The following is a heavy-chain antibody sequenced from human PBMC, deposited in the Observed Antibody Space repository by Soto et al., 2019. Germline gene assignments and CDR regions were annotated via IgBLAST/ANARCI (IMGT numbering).Heavy chain of an antibody. J-gene: IGHJ6*02. CDR1: GDTDTNYV. CDR3: EAEMTFGKLSVV. D-gene: IGHD3-16*01. Sequence: SVKVSCKASGDTDTNYVISWVRQAPGQGLEWMGGIFPKFGTTYSAQKLQDRLTITADESTSTVYMQLSSLRLDDTAVYYCEAEMTFGKLSVVWGQGTSVTVSS. CDR2: IFPKFGTT. V-gene: IGHV1-69*13.